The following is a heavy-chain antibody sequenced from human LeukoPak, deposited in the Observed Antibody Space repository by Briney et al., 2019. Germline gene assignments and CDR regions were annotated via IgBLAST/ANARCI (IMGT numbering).Heavy chain of an antibody. V-gene: IGHV3-53*01. D-gene: IGHD3-16*01. Sequence: GGSLRLSCAASVFTVSPTCMSWVRQAPGKGLEWVSIIYTDGTTYYADSVKGRFTISRDNSKNTLCLQMHSLRAEDTAVYYCATSRGSSYDYWGQGTLVTVSS. CDR1: VFTVSPTC. CDR3: ATSRGSSYDY. J-gene: IGHJ4*02. CDR2: IYTDGTT.